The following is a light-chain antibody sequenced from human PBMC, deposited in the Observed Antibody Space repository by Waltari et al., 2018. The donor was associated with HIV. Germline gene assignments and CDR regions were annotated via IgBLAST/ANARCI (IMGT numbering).Light chain of an antibody. CDR3: QQHYTSPYT. CDR1: LSVLNSSSNKNS. J-gene: IGKJ2*01. CDR2: WAS. V-gene: IGKV4-1*01. Sequence: DIVMTQSPDSLAVSLGERATINGKSSLSVLNSSSNKNSLAWYQQKSGQPPNLLIYWASTRESGVPERFSGSGSGTDFTLTISSLQAADVAVYYCQQHYTSPYTFGQGTKLEIK.